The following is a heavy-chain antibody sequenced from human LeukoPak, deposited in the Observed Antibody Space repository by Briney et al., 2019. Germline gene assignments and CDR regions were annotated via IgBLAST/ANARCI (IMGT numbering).Heavy chain of an antibody. V-gene: IGHV3-48*01. CDR3: ARTDSYSNSVDAFDI. CDR1: GFTFSSYW. D-gene: IGHD1-26*01. CDR2: ISSSSSTI. J-gene: IGHJ3*02. Sequence: GGSLRLSCAASGFTFSSYWMNWVRQAPGKGLEWVSYISSSSSTIYYADSAKGRFTISRDNAKNSLYLQMNSLRAEDTAVYYCARTDSYSNSVDAFDIWGQGTMVTVSS.